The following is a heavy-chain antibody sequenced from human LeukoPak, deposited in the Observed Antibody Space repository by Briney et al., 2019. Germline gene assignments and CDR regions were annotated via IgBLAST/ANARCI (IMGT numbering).Heavy chain of an antibody. CDR2: IYYSGST. D-gene: IGHD6-19*01. Sequence: SETLSLTCTVSGGSISSYYWSWIRQPPGKGLEWIGYIYYSGSTNYNPSLKSRVTISVDTSKNQFSLKLSSVTAADTAMYYCASSYGGYSSGEDYFDYWGQGTLVTVSS. V-gene: IGHV4-59*01. J-gene: IGHJ4*02. CDR1: GGSISSYY. CDR3: ASSYGGYSSGEDYFDY.